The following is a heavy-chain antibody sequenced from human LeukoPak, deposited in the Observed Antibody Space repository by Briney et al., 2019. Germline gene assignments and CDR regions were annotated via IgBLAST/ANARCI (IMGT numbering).Heavy chain of an antibody. D-gene: IGHD6-19*01. CDR1: GFTLRTYA. Sequence: GGSLRLSCAASGFTLRTYAMSWVRQAPGKGLEWVSGIGGNGGGTYADSVKGRFTISRDNSKNTLFLQMNSLRVEDTAVYYCAKGDRNSGWFDWGQGTLVIVSS. J-gene: IGHJ4*02. V-gene: IGHV3-23*01. CDR2: IGGNGGGT. CDR3: AKGDRNSGWFD.